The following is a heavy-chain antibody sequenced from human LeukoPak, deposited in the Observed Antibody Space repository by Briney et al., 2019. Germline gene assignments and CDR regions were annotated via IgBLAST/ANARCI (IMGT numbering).Heavy chain of an antibody. J-gene: IGHJ3*02. D-gene: IGHD6-6*01. CDR1: GGSISSYY. V-gene: IGHV4-59*01. CDR3: ARVGYSSSSGAFDI. CDR2: IYYSGST. Sequence: PSETLSLTXTVAGGSISSYYWSWIRQPPGKGLEWIGYIYYSGSTNYNRSLKSRVAISVDPSKNQFSLKLSSVTAADTAVYYCARVGYSSSSGAFDIWGQGTMVTVSS.